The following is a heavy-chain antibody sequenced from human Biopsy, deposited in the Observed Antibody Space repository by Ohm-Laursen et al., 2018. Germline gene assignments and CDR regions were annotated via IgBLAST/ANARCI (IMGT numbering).Heavy chain of an antibody. J-gene: IGHJ3*01. CDR2: IYGGGSPV. CDR1: GFAFNLYE. CDR3: ARLNSGTYDASDL. V-gene: IGHV3-48*03. Sequence: SLRLSCTASGFAFNLYEMNWVRQAPGKGMEWISYIYGGGSPVSCADSVKGRFTISRDNAQNSLYLHMNSPRAEDTAVYYCARLNSGTYDASDLWGQGTMVIVSS. D-gene: IGHD1-26*01.